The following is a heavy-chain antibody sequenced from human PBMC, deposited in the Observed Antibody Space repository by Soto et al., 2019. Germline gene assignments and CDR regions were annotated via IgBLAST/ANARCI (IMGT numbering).Heavy chain of an antibody. J-gene: IGHJ4*02. CDR3: ASGRWFGELDY. V-gene: IGHV3-21*01. Sequence: EVQLVESGGGLVKPGGSLRLSCAASGFTFSSYSMNWVRQAPGKGLEWVSSISSSSSYIYYADSVKGRFTISRDNAKNSLNLQMKRLRAEDTDGYDCASGRWFGELDYWGQGTLVTVSS. D-gene: IGHD3-10*01. CDR2: ISSSSSYI. CDR1: GFTFSSYS.